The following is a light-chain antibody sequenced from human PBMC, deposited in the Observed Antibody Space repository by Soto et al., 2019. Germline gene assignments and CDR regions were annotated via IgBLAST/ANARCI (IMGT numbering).Light chain of an antibody. CDR3: QEWDSSSDHHVV. J-gene: IGLJ2*01. CDR2: YDS. Sequence: SYELTQPPSVSVAPGKTARITCGGNNIGSKSVHWYQQKPGQAPVLVIYYDSDRPSGIPERFSGSNSGNTATLTISRVEAGDEADDYCQEWDSSSDHHVVFGGGTKLTVL. CDR1: NIGSKS. V-gene: IGLV3-21*04.